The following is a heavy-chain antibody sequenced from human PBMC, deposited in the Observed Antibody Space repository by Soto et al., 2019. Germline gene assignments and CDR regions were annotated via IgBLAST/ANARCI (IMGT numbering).Heavy chain of an antibody. V-gene: IGHV4-39*01. J-gene: IGHJ4*02. D-gene: IGHD3-10*01. CDR1: GDSISSSTYY. CDR3: PSSYYVSGDYRSFDY. Sequence: SETLSLTCTVSGDSISSSTYYWGWIRQSPGKGLEWIGNIHYSGSTYYNPSLKSRVTISVDTSKNQFSLKLSSVTAADTAVYYCPSSYYVSGDYRSFDYWGPGTLVTVSS. CDR2: IHYSGST.